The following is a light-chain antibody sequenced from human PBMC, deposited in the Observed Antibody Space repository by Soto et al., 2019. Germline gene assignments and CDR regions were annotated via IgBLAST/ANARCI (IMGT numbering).Light chain of an antibody. Sequence: EIVLTQSPGTLSLSPGERVTLSCRASQSVSSSYLGWYQQKPGQAPRLLIYGASSRATGIPDRFSGSGSGTDFTLTISRLEPEDFAVYYCQQYGSSPTTFGQGTRLEIK. CDR2: GAS. CDR3: QQYGSSPTT. J-gene: IGKJ5*01. CDR1: QSVSSSY. V-gene: IGKV3-20*01.